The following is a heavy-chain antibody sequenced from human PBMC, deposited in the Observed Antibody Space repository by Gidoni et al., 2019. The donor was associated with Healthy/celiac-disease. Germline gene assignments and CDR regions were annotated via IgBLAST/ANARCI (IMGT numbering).Heavy chain of an antibody. CDR3: TTDLPYYYGSGSSDAFDI. Sequence: EVQRVESGGGLVKPGWSRRRSCAGSGLTASNAWMNGVRQAPGKGLEWVGRIKSKTDGWTTDYASPVKGRFTISRDDSNNTLYLQMNSLKTEDTAVYYCTTDLPYYYGSGSSDAFDIWGQGTMVTVSS. D-gene: IGHD3-10*01. J-gene: IGHJ3*02. CDR1: GLTASNAW. V-gene: IGHV3-15*07. CDR2: IKSKTDGWTT.